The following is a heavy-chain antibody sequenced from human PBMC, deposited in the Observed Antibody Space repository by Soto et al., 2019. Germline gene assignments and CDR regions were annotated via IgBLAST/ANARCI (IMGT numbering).Heavy chain of an antibody. J-gene: IGHJ4*02. Sequence: SETLSLTCTVSSDSISRLYWTWIRQPAAKGLEWIGRIYSSGETNYNPSLTGRVIMSLDTSKNQFSLNLTSVTAADTAVYYCARASQCKSYFDCFAWLDYRGQGTLVTVSS. CDR2: IYSSGET. D-gene: IGHD3-9*01. CDR1: SDSISRLY. V-gene: IGHV4-4*07. CDR3: ARASQCKSYFDCFAWLDY.